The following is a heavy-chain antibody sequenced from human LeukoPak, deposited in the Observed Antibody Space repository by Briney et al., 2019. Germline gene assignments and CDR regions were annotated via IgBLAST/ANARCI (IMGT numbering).Heavy chain of an antibody. V-gene: IGHV3-30*02. CDR3: AKDFQYYYDSSGYYFDY. CDR2: IRYDGSNK. J-gene: IGHJ4*02. CDR1: GFTFSNYG. Sequence: GGSLRLSCAASGFTFSNYGMRWVRQAPGKGLEWVAFIRYDGSNKYYADSVKGRFTISRDNSKNTLYLQMNSLRAEDTAVYYCAKDFQYYYDSSGYYFDYWGQGTLVTVSS. D-gene: IGHD3-22*01.